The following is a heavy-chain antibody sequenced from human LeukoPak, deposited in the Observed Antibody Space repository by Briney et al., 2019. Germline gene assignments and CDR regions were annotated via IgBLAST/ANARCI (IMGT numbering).Heavy chain of an antibody. CDR1: GFTVSSNY. V-gene: IGHV3-53*01. CDR2: IYSGSST. CDR3: ARDNNY. Sequence: GGSLRLSCAASGFTVSSNYMNWVRQTPGKGLEWVSVIYSGSSTYYADSVKGRFTISRDNSKNTLYLQMNGLRAEDTAVYYCARDNNYWGQGTLVTVSS. J-gene: IGHJ4*02.